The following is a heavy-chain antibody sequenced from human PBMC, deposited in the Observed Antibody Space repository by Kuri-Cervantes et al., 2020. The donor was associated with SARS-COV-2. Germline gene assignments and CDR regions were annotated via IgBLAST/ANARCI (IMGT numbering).Heavy chain of an antibody. CDR1: GFTFSSYS. D-gene: IGHD3-3*01. CDR2: ISSSSSYI. CDR3: ARIKNDFWSGYYIGDAFDI. V-gene: IGHV3-21*01. Sequence: GESLKISCAASGFTFSSYSMNWVRQAPGKGLEWVSSISSSSSYIYYADSVKGRFTISRDNAKNSLYLQMNSLRAEDTAVYYCARIKNDFWSGYYIGDAFDIWGQGTMVTVSS. J-gene: IGHJ3*02.